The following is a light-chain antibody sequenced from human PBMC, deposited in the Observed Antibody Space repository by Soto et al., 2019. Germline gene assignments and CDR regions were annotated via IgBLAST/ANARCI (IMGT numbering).Light chain of an antibody. CDR2: AAS. V-gene: IGKV1-9*01. CDR3: QKLEMYPST. J-gene: IGKJ4*01. CDR1: QGINSF. Sequence: IQLTQSPSSLYASVGDRVTITCRASQGINSFLAWYQQKPGKAAKLLVYAASTLQSGVPSRLSGSGSGTDFTITIRSRKPEECGTYYCQKLEMYPSTFGGGTKGQIK.